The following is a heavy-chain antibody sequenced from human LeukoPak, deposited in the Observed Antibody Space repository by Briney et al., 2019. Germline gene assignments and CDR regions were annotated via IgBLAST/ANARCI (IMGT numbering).Heavy chain of an antibody. CDR2: ISGSGGST. CDR1: GFTFSSYA. CDR3: AKCAPLSLIRGVISSINWFDP. J-gene: IGHJ5*02. V-gene: IGHV3-23*01. Sequence: GGSLRLSCAASGFTFSSYAMSWVRQAPGKGLEWVSAISGSGGSTYYADSVKGRFTISRDNSKNTLYLQMNSLRAEDTAVYYCAKCAPLSLIRGVISSINWFDPWGQGTLVTVSS. D-gene: IGHD3-10*01.